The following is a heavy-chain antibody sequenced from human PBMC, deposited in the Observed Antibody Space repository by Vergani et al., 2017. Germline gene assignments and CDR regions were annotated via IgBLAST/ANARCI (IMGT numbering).Heavy chain of an antibody. CDR2: ISSSSSYI. CDR3: AREGVDTAHLVYYSMDV. V-gene: IGHV3-21*01. J-gene: IGHJ6*02. D-gene: IGHD5-18*01. Sequence: EVQLVESGGGLVKPGGSLRLSCAASGFTFSSYSMNWVRQAPGKGLEWVSSISSSSSYIYYADSVKGRFTISRDNAKNSLYLQMNSLRAEDTAVYYCAREGVDTAHLVYYSMDVWGQGTTVTVSS. CDR1: GFTFSSYS.